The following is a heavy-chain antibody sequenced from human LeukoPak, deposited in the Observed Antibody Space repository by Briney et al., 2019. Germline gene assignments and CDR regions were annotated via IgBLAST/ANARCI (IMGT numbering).Heavy chain of an antibody. J-gene: IGHJ4*02. CDR2: ISGSGITT. CDR3: AKAEALVRPGFDY. Sequence: PGGSLRLSCAASGFTFSNYAMNWVRQAPGKGLEWVSTISGSGITTYYAASVKGRFTNSRDNSKNTLYLQMNSLRADDTAVYYCAKAEALVRPGFDYWGQGTLVTVSS. CDR1: GFTFSNYA. V-gene: IGHV3-23*01. D-gene: IGHD6-6*01.